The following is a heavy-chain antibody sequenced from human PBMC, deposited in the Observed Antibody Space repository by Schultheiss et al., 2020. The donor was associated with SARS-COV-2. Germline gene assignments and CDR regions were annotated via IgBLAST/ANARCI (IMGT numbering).Heavy chain of an antibody. J-gene: IGHJ6*02. CDR1: GFTVSSNY. CDR3: ARDTRIAGYYYGMDV. D-gene: IGHD1-26*01. Sequence: GGSLRLSCAASGFTVSSNYMSWVRQAPGKGLEWVSVIYSCGSIYYADSVKGRFTISRDNAKKSLYLQMNSLRDEDTAVYYCARDTRIAGYYYGMDVWGQGTTVTVSS. CDR2: IYSCGSI. V-gene: IGHV3-66*03.